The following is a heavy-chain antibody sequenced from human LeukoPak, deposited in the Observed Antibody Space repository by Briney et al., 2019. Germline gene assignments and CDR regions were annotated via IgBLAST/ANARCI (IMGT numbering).Heavy chain of an antibody. CDR2: IYSSGST. Sequence: PSETLSLTCTVSSGSINSYYWNWIRQPPGKGLEWIGRIYSSGSTNYSPSLKSRVTISVDTSKNQFSLKLISVTAADTAVYYCARVVGYNYGLVDYWGQGTLVIVSS. CDR1: SGSINSYY. D-gene: IGHD5-18*01. J-gene: IGHJ4*02. CDR3: ARVVGYNYGLVDY. V-gene: IGHV4-59*12.